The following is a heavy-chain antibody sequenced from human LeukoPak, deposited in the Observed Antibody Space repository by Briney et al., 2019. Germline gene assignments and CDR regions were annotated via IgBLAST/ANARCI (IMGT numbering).Heavy chain of an antibody. CDR3: AKHRVYDILTGYYHDAFDM. CDR1: GFTFSSYA. CDR2: ISSSGSRT. V-gene: IGHV3-23*01. Sequence: GGSLKLSCAASGFTFSSYAMSWVRQAPGKGLEWVSFISSSGSRTYYADSVKGRFTVSRDNSKNTVYLQMNSLRAEDTAVYYCAKHRVYDILTGYYHDAFDMWGQGTMVTVLS. D-gene: IGHD3-9*01. J-gene: IGHJ3*02.